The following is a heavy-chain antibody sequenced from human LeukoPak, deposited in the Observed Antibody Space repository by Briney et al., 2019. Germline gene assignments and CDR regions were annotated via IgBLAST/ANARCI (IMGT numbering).Heavy chain of an antibody. CDR3: AKDGYSSGWYRGEYYFDY. J-gene: IGHJ4*02. Sequence: GGSLRLSCAASGFTFDDYTTHWVRQAPGKGLEWVSLISWDGGSTYYADSVKGRFTISRDNSKNSLYLQMNSLRTEDTALYYCAKDGYSSGWYRGEYYFDYWGQGTLVTVSS. D-gene: IGHD6-19*01. CDR1: GFTFDDYT. V-gene: IGHV3-43*01. CDR2: ISWDGGST.